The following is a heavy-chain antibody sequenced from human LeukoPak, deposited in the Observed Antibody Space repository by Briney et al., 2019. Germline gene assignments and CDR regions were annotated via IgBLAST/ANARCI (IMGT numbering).Heavy chain of an antibody. Sequence: SETLSLTCTVSGYSIISGSYWAWIRQPPGKGLEWIGHIYHSGTTSYNLSLKSRVTISVDTSNNQFSLKLSSVTAADTAVYYCARDVPPPMVRGVTLDYWGQGTLVTVSS. J-gene: IGHJ4*02. V-gene: IGHV4-38-2*02. D-gene: IGHD3-10*01. CDR1: GYSIISGSY. CDR2: IYHSGTT. CDR3: ARDVPPPMVRGVTLDY.